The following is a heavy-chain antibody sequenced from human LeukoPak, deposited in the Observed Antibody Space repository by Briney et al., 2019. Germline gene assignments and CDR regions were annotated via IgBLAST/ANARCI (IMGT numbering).Heavy chain of an antibody. Sequence: GGSLRLSCAASGFTFSSYEMNWVRQAPGKGLEWVSYISSSGSTIYYADSVKGRSTISRDNAKNSLYLQMNSLRAEDTAVYYCARDLEEGSTSCHDYWGQGTLVTVSS. V-gene: IGHV3-48*03. CDR1: GFTFSSYE. D-gene: IGHD2-2*01. J-gene: IGHJ4*02. CDR2: ISSSGSTI. CDR3: ARDLEEGSTSCHDY.